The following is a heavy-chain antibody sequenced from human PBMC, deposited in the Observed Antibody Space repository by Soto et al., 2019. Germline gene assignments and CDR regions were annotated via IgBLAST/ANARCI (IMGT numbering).Heavy chain of an antibody. D-gene: IGHD4-17*01. Sequence: QVQLQESGPGLVKPSQTLSLTCTVSGGSISSGGYYWSWIRQHPGKGLEWIGYIYYSGSTYYNPSLKRRVTISVDTSTNQFSLKMSSVTAADTAVYYCARSSHSTVTTFGYWGQGTLVTVSS. J-gene: IGHJ4*02. CDR3: ARSSHSTVTTFGY. CDR2: IYYSGST. CDR1: GGSISSGGYY. V-gene: IGHV4-31*03.